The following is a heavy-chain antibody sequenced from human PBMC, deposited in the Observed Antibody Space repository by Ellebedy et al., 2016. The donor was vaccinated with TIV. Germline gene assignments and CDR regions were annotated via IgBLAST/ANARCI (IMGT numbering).Heavy chain of an antibody. CDR1: GYTFGSFD. D-gene: IGHD4-17*01. CDR3: ARARRGLLWADN. J-gene: IGHJ4*02. V-gene: IGHV1-8*01. Sequence: AASVKVSCMTSGYTFGSFDIVWVRPATGQGLEWMGWMNPNSANTGYAEKFRYTVTLTRDTSTDTAYMELHSLRSEDTAVYYCARARRGLLWADNWGQGTLVAVSS. CDR2: MNPNSANT.